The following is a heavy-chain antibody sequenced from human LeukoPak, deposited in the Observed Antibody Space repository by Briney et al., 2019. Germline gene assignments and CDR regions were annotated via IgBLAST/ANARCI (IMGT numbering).Heavy chain of an antibody. CDR1: GGSISSYY. J-gene: IGHJ4*02. Sequence: SETLSLTCTVSGGSISSYYWSWIRQPPGKGLEWIGYIYYSGSTNYNPSLKSRVTISVDTSKNQFSLKLSSVTAADTAVYYCARVEVGYSYGSPYFDYWGQGTLVTVSS. D-gene: IGHD5-18*01. CDR2: IYYSGST. V-gene: IGHV4-59*01. CDR3: ARVEVGYSYGSPYFDY.